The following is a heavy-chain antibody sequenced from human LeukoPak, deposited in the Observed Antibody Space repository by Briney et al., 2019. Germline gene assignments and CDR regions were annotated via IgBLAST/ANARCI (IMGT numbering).Heavy chain of an antibody. D-gene: IGHD3-3*01. CDR2: IIPIIRKA. CDR3: ASVLWSAYYTVWYFDL. CDR1: GGTFSTYS. J-gene: IGHJ2*01. V-gene: IGHV1-69*16. Sequence: SVKVSCKASGGTFSTYSISWVRQAPGQGLEWMGGIIPIIRKANYAQKFQGRVTITTDESTSTAYMELSSLRSEDTAVYDCASVLWSAYYTVWYFDLWGRGTLVTVSS.